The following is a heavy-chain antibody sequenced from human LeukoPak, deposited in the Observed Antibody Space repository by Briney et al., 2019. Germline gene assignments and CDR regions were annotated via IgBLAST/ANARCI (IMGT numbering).Heavy chain of an antibody. Sequence: SVKVSCKASGYTFTGYYMHWVRQAPGQGLEWMGWINPNSGGTNYAQKFQGRVTMTRGTSISTAYMELSRLRSDDTAVYYCARVELGSGDGYGDYWGQGTLVTVSA. V-gene: IGHV1-2*02. CDR3: ARVELGSGDGYGDY. CDR2: INPNSGGT. D-gene: IGHD5-24*01. J-gene: IGHJ4*02. CDR1: GYTFTGYY.